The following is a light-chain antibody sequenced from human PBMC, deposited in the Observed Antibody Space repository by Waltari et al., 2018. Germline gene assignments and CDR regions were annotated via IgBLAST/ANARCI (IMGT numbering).Light chain of an antibody. V-gene: IGKV1-5*01. CDR2: ETP. CDR1: QSVSVW. CDR3: QQYISPPLT. J-gene: IGKJ4*01. Sequence: DIQMTKSRSTLSASVGDRVTITCRASQSVSVWLAWYRQKPGKAPKLLISETPNLQSGVPSRFSGSGSGTEFTLTISSPQPDDFATYSCQQYISPPLTFGGGTKVEMK.